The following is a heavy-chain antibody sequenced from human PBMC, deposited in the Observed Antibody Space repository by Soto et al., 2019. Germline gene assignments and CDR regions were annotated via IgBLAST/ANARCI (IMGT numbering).Heavy chain of an antibody. D-gene: IGHD3-10*01. Sequence: SETLSLTCAVSGGSISSSNWWSWVRQPLGKGLEWIGEIYHSGSTNYNPSLKSRVTISVDKSKNQFSLKLSSVTAADTAVYYCARGQGTRENWFDPWGQGTLVTVSS. CDR1: GGSISSSNW. CDR2: IYHSGST. V-gene: IGHV4-4*02. J-gene: IGHJ5*02. CDR3: ARGQGTRENWFDP.